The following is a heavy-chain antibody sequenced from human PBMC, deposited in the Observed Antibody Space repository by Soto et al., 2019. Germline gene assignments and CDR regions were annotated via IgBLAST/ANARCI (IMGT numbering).Heavy chain of an antibody. V-gene: IGHV4-59*01. D-gene: IGHD1-20*01. J-gene: IGHJ4*02. CDR1: GGSMDTYY. CDR2: IYSSGST. Sequence: SETLSLTCTVSGGSMDTYYWTWIRQPPGKGLEWIGYIYSSGSTNYNPSLKSRVTISVDTSKNQFFLNLRSVTAADTATYYCARARYNWTFWGQGALVTVSS. CDR3: ARARYNWTF.